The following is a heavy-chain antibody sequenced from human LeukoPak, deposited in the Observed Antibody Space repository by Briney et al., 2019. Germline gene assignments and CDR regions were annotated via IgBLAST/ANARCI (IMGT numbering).Heavy chain of an antibody. CDR3: AAGFGSYSNFDY. CDR2: IYYSGRN. V-gene: IGHV4-31*03. J-gene: IGHJ4*02. CDR1: AYTIRNTGYY. D-gene: IGHD3-10*01. Sequence: PSETLSLTCPVSAYTIRNTGYYWSWIRQPPGQTPDWIGSIYYSGRNYYTPSLKSRVTTSVDTSKNQFSLKLSSVTAADTAVYYCAAGFGSYSNFDYWGQGTLVTVSS.